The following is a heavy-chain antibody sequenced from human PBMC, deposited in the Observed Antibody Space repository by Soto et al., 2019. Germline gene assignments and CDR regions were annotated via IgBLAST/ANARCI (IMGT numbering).Heavy chain of an antibody. J-gene: IGHJ4*02. D-gene: IGHD3-22*01. CDR3: AGARGYYDVSGYSGYYFDD. CDR2: ISGRGGST. Sequence: PGGSLRRSCAASGITFSTYAMSWVRQAPGKGLEWVSAISGRGGSTSYADSVKGRFTISRDNSKNTLYLQMNILRAEDTAVYSRAGARGYYDVSGYSGYYFDDWGQGSMVTVSS. V-gene: IGHV3-23*01. CDR1: GITFSTYA.